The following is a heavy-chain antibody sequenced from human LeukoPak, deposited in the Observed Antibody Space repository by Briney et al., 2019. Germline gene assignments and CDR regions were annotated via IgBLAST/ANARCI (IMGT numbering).Heavy chain of an antibody. Sequence: GGSLRLSCAASGFSFSTSAMTWVRQAPGKGLEWVANIKQDGSEKNYLDSVEGRFTISRDNAKNSLYLQMSSLRAEDTALYYCARDPWVGEYGAFDIWGQGTMVTVSS. CDR1: GFSFSTSA. V-gene: IGHV3-7*01. CDR3: ARDPWVGEYGAFDI. J-gene: IGHJ3*02. D-gene: IGHD3-10*01. CDR2: IKQDGSEK.